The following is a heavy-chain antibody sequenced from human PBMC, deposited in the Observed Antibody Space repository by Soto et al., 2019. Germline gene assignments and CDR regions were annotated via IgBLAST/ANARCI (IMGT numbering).Heavy chain of an antibody. D-gene: IGHD6-13*01. V-gene: IGHV4-59*12. J-gene: IGHJ6*03. CDR1: GGSISSYY. Sequence: PSETLSLTCTVSGGSISSYYWSWIRQPPGKGLEWIGYIYYSGSTNYNPSLKSRVTISVDTSKNRFSLKLSSVTAADTAVYYCAREYSSSWYERTYYYYMDVWGKGTTVTVSS. CDR2: IYYSGST. CDR3: AREYSSSWYERTYYYYMDV.